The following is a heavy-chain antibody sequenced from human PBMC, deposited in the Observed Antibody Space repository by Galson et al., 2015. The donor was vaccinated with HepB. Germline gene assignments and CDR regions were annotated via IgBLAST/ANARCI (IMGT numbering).Heavy chain of an antibody. CDR3: ARDGGFGEWNDAFDI. CDR2: IKQDGSEK. D-gene: IGHD3-10*01. J-gene: IGHJ3*02. V-gene: IGHV3-7*03. CDR1: GFTFSSYW. Sequence: SLRLSCAASGFTFSSYWMSWVRQAPGKGLEWVANIKQDGSEKYYVDSVKGRFTISRDNAKNSLYLQMNSLRAEDTAVYYCARDGGFGEWNDAFDIWGQGTMVTVSS.